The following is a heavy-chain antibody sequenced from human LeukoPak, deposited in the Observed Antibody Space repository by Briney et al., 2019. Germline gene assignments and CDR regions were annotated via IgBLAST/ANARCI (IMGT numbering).Heavy chain of an antibody. Sequence: SCKASGYTFTGYYMHWVRQAPGKGLEWVAFIRYDGSNKYYADSVKGRFTISRDNSKSTLYLQMNSLRAEDTAVYYCAKDYSKTSYYGSGTYYRPNWFDPWGQGTLVTVSS. J-gene: IGHJ5*02. V-gene: IGHV3-30*02. CDR3: AKDYSKTSYYGSGTYYRPNWFDP. CDR1: GYTFTGYY. CDR2: IRYDGSNK. D-gene: IGHD3-10*01.